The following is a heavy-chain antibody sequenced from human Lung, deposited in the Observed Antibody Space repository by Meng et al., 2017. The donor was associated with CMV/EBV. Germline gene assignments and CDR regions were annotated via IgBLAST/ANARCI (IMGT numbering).Heavy chain of an antibody. J-gene: IGHJ4*02. CDR2: INSDGSST. D-gene: IGHD3-22*01. CDR1: GFTFSSYW. V-gene: IGHV3-74*01. Sequence: GESXKISCAASGFTFSSYWMHWVRQAPGKGLVWVSRINSDGSSTSYADSVKGRFTISRDNAKNTLYLQMNSLRAEDTAVYYCARDHYYDSSGPDYWGQGTLVTVSS. CDR3: ARDHYYDSSGPDY.